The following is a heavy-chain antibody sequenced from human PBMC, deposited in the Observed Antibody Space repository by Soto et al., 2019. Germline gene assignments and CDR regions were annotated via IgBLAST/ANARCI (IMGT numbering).Heavy chain of an antibody. Sequence: PSETLSLTCAVYGGSFSAYYWSWVRQPPGKGLEWIGEIIHSESTKYNPSLKSRVTISVDTSKNQFSLKLSSVTAADTAVYYCATLVVTARAFDYWGQGTLVTVSS. D-gene: IGHD2-21*02. J-gene: IGHJ4*02. CDR1: GGSFSAYY. CDR2: IIHSEST. CDR3: ATLVVTARAFDY. V-gene: IGHV4-34*09.